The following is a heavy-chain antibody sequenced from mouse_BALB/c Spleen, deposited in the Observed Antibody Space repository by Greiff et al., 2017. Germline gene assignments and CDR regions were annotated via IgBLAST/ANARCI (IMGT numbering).Heavy chain of an antibody. D-gene: IGHD2-3*01. Sequence: EVKLVESGGGLVKPGGSLKLSCAASGFTFSSYAMSWVRQSPEKRLEWVAEISSGGSYTYYPDTVTGRFTISRDNAKNTLYLEMSSLRSEDTAMYYCAREGDGYYIYAMDYWGQGTSVTVSS. V-gene: IGHV5-9-4*01. CDR1: GFTFSSYA. CDR2: ISSGGSYT. J-gene: IGHJ4*01. CDR3: AREGDGYYIYAMDY.